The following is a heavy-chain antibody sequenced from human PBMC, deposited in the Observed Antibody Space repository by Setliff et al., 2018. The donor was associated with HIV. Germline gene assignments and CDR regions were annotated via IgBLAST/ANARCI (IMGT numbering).Heavy chain of an antibody. CDR2: LYSGGST. CDR3: AKQYCGGDCYSNSYYYMDV. D-gene: IGHD2-21*01. Sequence: PSETLSLTCTVSGGSISSGHYYWSWIRQPAGKGLEWIGHLYSGGSTNYNPSLKSRVTISVDTSKNQFSLKLSSVTAADTAVYYCAKQYCGGDCYSNSYYYMDVWGKGTTVTVSS. CDR1: GGSISSGHYY. J-gene: IGHJ6*03. V-gene: IGHV4-61*09.